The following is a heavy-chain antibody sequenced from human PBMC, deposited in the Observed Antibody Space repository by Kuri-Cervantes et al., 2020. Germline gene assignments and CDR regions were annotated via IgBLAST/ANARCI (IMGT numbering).Heavy chain of an antibody. CDR1: GGSISSYY. Sequence: ETLSLTCTVSGGSISSYYWSWVRQAPGKGLEWVSAISGSGGSTYYADSVKGRFTVSRDNSKNTLYLQMNSLRAEDTAVYYCAKDLRAVAAYFDYWGQGTLVTVSS. V-gene: IGHV3-23*01. J-gene: IGHJ4*02. CDR2: ISGSGGST. D-gene: IGHD6-19*01. CDR3: AKDLRAVAAYFDY.